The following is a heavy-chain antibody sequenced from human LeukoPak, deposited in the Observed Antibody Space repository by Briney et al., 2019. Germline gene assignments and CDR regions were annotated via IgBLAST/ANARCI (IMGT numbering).Heavy chain of an antibody. D-gene: IGHD3-22*01. J-gene: IGHJ4*02. CDR3: ARGVKPYYYDSSGYYDDY. V-gene: IGHV1-8*01. CDR1: GYTFTSYD. CDR2: MNPNSGNT. Sequence: GPSVKVSCKASGYTFTSYDINWVRQATGQGLEWMGWMNPNSGNTGYAQKFQGRVTMTRNTSISTAYMELSSLRSEDTAVYYCARGVKPYYYDSSGYYDDYWGQGTLVTVSS.